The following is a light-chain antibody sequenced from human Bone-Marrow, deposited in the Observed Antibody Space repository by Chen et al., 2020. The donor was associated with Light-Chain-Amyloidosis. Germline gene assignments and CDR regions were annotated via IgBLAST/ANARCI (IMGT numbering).Light chain of an antibody. CDR1: QSISSW. J-gene: IGKJ1*01. CDR2: QAS. CDR3: QQYESYPRT. Sequence: DIQMTQSPSTLSGYVGDRVTITCRASQSISSWLAWYQQKPGKAPKLLIYQASTLISGVPSRFSGSGSVTEFIFTISGLQPDDFATYYCQQYESYPRTFGHGTKVEI. V-gene: IGKV1-5*03.